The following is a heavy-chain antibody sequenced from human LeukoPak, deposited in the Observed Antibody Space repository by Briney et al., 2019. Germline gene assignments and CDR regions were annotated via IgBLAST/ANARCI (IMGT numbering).Heavy chain of an antibody. CDR3: ARYYSGSYGFDY. J-gene: IGHJ4*02. D-gene: IGHD1-26*01. Sequence: SETLSLTCTVSGGSISSSNYYWGWIRQPPGEGLEWIGYLYYSGSTYYNPSLKSRVTMSVDTSKDQFSLKLSSVTAADTTVYYCARYYSGSYGFDYWGQGTLVTVSS. CDR2: LYYSGST. V-gene: IGHV4-39*01. CDR1: GGSISSSNYY.